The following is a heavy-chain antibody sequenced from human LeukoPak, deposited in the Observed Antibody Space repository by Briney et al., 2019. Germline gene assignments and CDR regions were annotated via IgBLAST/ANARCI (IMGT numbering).Heavy chain of an antibody. Sequence: GGSLRLSCAGSGFIFSDVLMRWVRPAPGKGLEWVARIKTKAEGGTIDSAAPVKGRFTISRDDSAKRLDLQMSSLKSEDRGVYYCTTDLDYWGQGTLVTVSS. J-gene: IGHJ4*02. CDR2: IKTKAEGGTI. V-gene: IGHV3-15*01. CDR3: TTDLDY. CDR1: GFIFSDVL.